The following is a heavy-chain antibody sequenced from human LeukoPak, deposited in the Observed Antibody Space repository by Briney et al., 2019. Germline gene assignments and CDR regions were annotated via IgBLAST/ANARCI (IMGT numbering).Heavy chain of an antibody. V-gene: IGHV1-2*06. CDR1: GYNFNGYF. D-gene: IGHD6-19*01. CDR2: INPTTGAT. Sequence: ASVKVSCKTSGYNFNGYFVHWVRQAPGQGLEWMGRINPTTGATNYAQKFQGRLTIARNTSISTAYMELSSLRSEDAAVYFCARRSGWASFDYWGQGTLVTVSS. J-gene: IGHJ4*02. CDR3: ARRSGWASFDY.